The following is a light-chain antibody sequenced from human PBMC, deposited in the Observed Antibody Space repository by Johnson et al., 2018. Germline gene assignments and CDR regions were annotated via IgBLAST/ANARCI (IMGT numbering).Light chain of an antibody. CDR2: ENN. CDR3: GTWDSSLSAGNV. CDR1: SSYIGNNY. V-gene: IGLV1-51*02. J-gene: IGLJ1*01. Sequence: QSVLTQPPSVSAAPGQKVTISCSGSSSYIGNNYVSWYQQLPGTAPKLLIYENNKRPSGIPDRFSGSNSGTSATLGITGLQTGYEADYYCGTWDSSLSAGNVFGTGTKVTVL.